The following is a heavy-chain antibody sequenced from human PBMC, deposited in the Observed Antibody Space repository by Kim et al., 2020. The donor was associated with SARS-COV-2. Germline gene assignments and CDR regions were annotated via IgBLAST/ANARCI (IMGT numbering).Heavy chain of an antibody. D-gene: IGHD5-12*01. J-gene: IGHJ4*02. V-gene: IGHV4-34*01. Sequence: LKSRVTISVDTSKNQFSLKLSSVTAADTAVYYCARGRVVATRRGYYFDYWGQGTLVTVSS. CDR3: ARGRVVATRRGYYFDY.